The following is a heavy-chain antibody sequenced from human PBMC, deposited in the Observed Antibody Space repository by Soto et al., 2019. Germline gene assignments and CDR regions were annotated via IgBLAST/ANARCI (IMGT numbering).Heavy chain of an antibody. D-gene: IGHD3-22*01. J-gene: IGHJ5*02. CDR2: INQDASEK. V-gene: IGHV3-7*01. CDR3: AREVRSSGWLNGP. Sequence: EVQLVESGGGLVQPGGSLRLSCAASGFTFSGYWMTWVRQAPGKGLEWVANINQDASEKYYVDSVKGRFTISRDNAKNSLYLQMDSLRVEDTAVYYCAREVRSSGWLNGPWGQGTLVTVSS. CDR1: GFTFSGYW.